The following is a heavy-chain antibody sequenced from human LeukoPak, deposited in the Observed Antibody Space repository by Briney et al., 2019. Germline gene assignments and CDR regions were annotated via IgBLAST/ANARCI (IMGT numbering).Heavy chain of an antibody. D-gene: IGHD5-24*01. Sequence: PGGSLRLSCAASGFTFSIYAKSCVRQPPGEGLEWVSAISGSGGSTYYADSVKGRFTISRDNSKNTLYLQMNSLGAEDTAVYYCAKDGMATISYYFDYWGQGTLVTVSS. CDR2: ISGSGGST. CDR3: AKDGMATISYYFDY. J-gene: IGHJ4*02. V-gene: IGHV3-23*01. CDR1: GFTFSIYA.